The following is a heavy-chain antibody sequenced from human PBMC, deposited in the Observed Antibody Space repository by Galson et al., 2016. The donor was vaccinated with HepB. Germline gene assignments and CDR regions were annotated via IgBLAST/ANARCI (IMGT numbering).Heavy chain of an antibody. J-gene: IGHJ4*02. CDR1: GFTFSTSA. CDR2: ISGGGGKT. CDR3: ACNRRGVFLLDC. D-gene: IGHD3-10*01. V-gene: IGHV3-23*01. Sequence: SLRLSCAASGFTFSTSAMNWVRQAPGKGLERVSGISGGGGKTYYANSVKGRFTISRDNSEKTLYLQINSLRAEDTAVYYCACNRRGVFLLDCWGQGTLVTVSS.